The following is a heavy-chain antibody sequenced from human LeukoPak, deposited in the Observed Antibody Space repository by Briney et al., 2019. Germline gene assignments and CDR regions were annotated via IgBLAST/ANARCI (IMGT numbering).Heavy chain of an antibody. CDR3: AREQPYSSSYYGMDV. CDR1: GFTFSDYY. CDR2: ISSSGSTI. V-gene: IGHV3-11*01. J-gene: IGHJ6*02. Sequence: GGSLRLSCAASGFTFSDYYMSWIRQAPGKGLEWVSYISSSGSTIYYADSVKGRFTISRDNAKNSLYLQMNSLRAEDTAVYYCAREQPYSSSYYGMDVWGQGTTVIVSS. D-gene: IGHD6-13*01.